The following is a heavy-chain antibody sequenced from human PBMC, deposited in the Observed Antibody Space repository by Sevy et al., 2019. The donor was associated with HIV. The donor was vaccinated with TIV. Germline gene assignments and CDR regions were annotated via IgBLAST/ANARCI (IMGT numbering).Heavy chain of an antibody. Sequence: GGSLRLSCAASGFTFSSYEMNWVRQAPGKGLEGASYISSSGSTIYYADSVKSRFTISRDNAKNSLYLQMNSLRAEDTAVYYCARDPPSTYYYGSGSYPVPYYFDYWGQGTLVTVSS. J-gene: IGHJ4*02. V-gene: IGHV3-48*03. CDR2: ISSSGSTI. D-gene: IGHD3-10*01. CDR3: ARDPPSTYYYGSGSYPVPYYFDY. CDR1: GFTFSSYE.